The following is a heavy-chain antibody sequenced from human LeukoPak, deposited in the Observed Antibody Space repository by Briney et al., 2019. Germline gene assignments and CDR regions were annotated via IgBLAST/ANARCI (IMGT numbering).Heavy chain of an antibody. Sequence: PGGSLRLSCAASGFTFSSYAMSWVRQAPGKGLEWDSAISGSGDGGSGGNTYYADSVKGRFTISRDNSKNTVYLQLDSLRADDTAVYYCAKVKEEYQRAYYFDYWGQGTLVTVSS. CDR2: ISGSGDGGSGGNT. CDR1: GFTFSSYA. J-gene: IGHJ4*02. CDR3: AKVKEEYQRAYYFDY. V-gene: IGHV3-23*01. D-gene: IGHD2-2*01.